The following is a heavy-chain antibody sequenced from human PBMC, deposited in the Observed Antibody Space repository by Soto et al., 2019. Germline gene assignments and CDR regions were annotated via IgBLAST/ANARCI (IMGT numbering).Heavy chain of an antibody. D-gene: IGHD5-12*01. Sequence: EVQLVESGGGLVQPGGSLRLSCAASGFTFTNYGMNWVRQAPGKGLEWVSGISGSGGSTYYADSVKGRFTISRDNSKNTLVLQMNSLRAEDTALYYCAKDSDSGYDSKFDSWGQGTQVTVSS. CDR1: GFTFTNYG. CDR2: ISGSGGST. J-gene: IGHJ4*02. V-gene: IGHV3-23*04. CDR3: AKDSDSGYDSKFDS.